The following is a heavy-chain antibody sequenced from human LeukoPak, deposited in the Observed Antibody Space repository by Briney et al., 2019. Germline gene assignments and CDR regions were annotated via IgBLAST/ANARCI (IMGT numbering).Heavy chain of an antibody. J-gene: IGHJ5*02. CDR2: IYTSGST. Sequence: SETLSLTCTVSGGSISSYYWSWIRQPPGKGLEWIGYIYTSGSTNYNPSLKSRVTISVDTSKNQFSLKLSSVTAADTAVYYCARQMEQLVSGGGYNWLDPWGQGTLVTVSS. CDR1: GGSISSYY. D-gene: IGHD6-6*01. V-gene: IGHV4-4*09. CDR3: ARQMEQLVSGGGYNWLDP.